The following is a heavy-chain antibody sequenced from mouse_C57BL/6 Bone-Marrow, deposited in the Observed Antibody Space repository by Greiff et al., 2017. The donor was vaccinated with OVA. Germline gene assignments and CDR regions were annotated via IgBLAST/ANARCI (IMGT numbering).Heavy chain of an antibody. J-gene: IGHJ1*03. Sequence: QVQLKESGAELVRPGASVKLSCKASGYTFTDYYINWVKQRPGQGLEWIARIYPGSGNTYYNEKFKGKATLTAEKSSSTAYMQLSSLTSEDSAVYFCARTDNCDSSLDFDVWGTGTTVTVSS. CDR2: IYPGSGNT. D-gene: IGHD3-2*01. CDR3: ARTDNCDSSLDFDV. V-gene: IGHV1-76*01. CDR1: GYTFTDYY.